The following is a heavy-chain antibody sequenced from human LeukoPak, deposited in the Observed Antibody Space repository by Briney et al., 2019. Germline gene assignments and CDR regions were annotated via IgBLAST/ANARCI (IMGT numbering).Heavy chain of an antibody. CDR3: ARGPNSNWSGLDF. D-gene: IGHD6-6*01. CDR1: GFTFSSYN. CDR2: ISPTGSTT. Sequence: GGSLRLSCAASGFTFSSYNMIWARQLPGKGLVWVSRISPTGSTTSYADSVKGRFTVSRDNAKNTLYLQVNNLRAEDTAVYYCARGPNSNWSGLDFWGQGTLLTVSS. V-gene: IGHV3-74*01. J-gene: IGHJ4*02.